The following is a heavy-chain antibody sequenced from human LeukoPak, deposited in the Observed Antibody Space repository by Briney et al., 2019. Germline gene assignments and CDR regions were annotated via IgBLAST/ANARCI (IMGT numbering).Heavy chain of an antibody. CDR2: IYYSGSS. V-gene: IGHV4-59*01. Sequence: SETLSLTCTVSGASISGYYWSWIRQPPGKGLEWIGCIYYSGSSNYNPSLKSRVTISVDTSKNQFSLKLSSVTAADTAVYYCARIDSSGSYFDVWGQGTTVTVSS. CDR1: GASISGYY. CDR3: ARIDSSGSYFDV. J-gene: IGHJ6*02. D-gene: IGHD3-10*01.